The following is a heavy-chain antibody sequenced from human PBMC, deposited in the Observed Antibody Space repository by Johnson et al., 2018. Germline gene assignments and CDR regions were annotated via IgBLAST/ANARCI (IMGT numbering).Heavy chain of an antibody. CDR3: AGGFYDFWSGWDGMDV. V-gene: IGHV1-46*01. Sequence: QVQLVQSGAEVKKPGASVKVSCKASGYTFTSYYMHWVRQAPGQGLEWMGIINPSGGSTSYAQKFQGRVTMTRDTSTSTAYMELSSLRSEDTAVYYCAGGFYDFWSGWDGMDVWGQGTTVTVSS. CDR1: GYTFTSYY. J-gene: IGHJ6*02. D-gene: IGHD3-3*01. CDR2: INPSGGST.